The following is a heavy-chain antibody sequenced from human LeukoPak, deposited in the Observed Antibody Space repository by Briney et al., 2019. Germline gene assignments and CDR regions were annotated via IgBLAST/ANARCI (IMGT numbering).Heavy chain of an antibody. V-gene: IGHV6-1*01. Sequence: SQTLSLTCAISGDSVSSNSAAWNWIRQSPSRGLEWLGRTYYRSKWYNDYAVSVKSRITINPDTSKNQFSLQLNSVTPEDTAVYYCARWAFHSSSWYYWFDPWGQGTLVTVSS. D-gene: IGHD6-13*01. CDR2: TYYRSKWYN. J-gene: IGHJ5*02. CDR3: ARWAFHSSSWYYWFDP. CDR1: GDSVSSNSAA.